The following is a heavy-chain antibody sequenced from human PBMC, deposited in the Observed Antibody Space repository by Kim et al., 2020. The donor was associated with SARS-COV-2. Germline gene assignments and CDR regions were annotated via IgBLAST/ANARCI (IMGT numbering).Heavy chain of an antibody. J-gene: IGHJ6*02. V-gene: IGHV6-1*01. D-gene: IGHD2-15*01. Sequence: PTRGLGWLGRTYYKSKWYNAYAVSVKSRITINPDTSKHQFSLQLNSVTPEDTAVYYCARDVDGMDVWGQGTTVTVSS. CDR3: ARDVDGMDV. CDR2: TYYKSKWYN.